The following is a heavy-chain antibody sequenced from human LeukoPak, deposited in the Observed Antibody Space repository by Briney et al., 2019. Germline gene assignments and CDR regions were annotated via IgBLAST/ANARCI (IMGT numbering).Heavy chain of an antibody. V-gene: IGHV1-69*05. Sequence: SVKVSCKASGGTFSSYAISWVRQAPGQGLEWMGGIIPIFGTANYAQKFQGRVTITTDESTSTAYMELSSLRPEDTAVYYCATVQAGGMDVWGQGTMVTVSS. CDR3: ATVQAGGMDV. J-gene: IGHJ6*02. CDR1: GGTFSSYA. CDR2: IIPIFGTA.